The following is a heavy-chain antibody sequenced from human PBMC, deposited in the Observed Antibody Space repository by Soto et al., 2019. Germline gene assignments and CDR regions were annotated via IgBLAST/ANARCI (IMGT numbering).Heavy chain of an antibody. Sequence: GGSLRLSCAASGFTFSSYGMHWVRQAPGKGLEWVAVISYDGSNKYYADSVKGRFTISRDNSKNTLYLQMNSLTGADTAVYYCTRDGSPFALDVWGLGTSVTVSS. CDR2: ISYDGSNK. CDR3: TRDGSPFALDV. J-gene: IGHJ6*02. CDR1: GFTFSSYG. V-gene: IGHV3-30*03.